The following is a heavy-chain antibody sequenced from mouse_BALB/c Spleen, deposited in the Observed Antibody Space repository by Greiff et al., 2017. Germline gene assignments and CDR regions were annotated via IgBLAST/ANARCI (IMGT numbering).Heavy chain of an antibody. D-gene: IGHD1-1*01. CDR2: IYPGSGST. CDR3: TREGYYGSSPYFDV. Sequence: LQQPGSELVRPGASVKLSCKASGYTFTSYWMHWVKQRPGQGLEWIGNIYPGSGSTNYDEKFKSKATLTVDTSSSTAYMQLSSLTSEDSAVYYCTREGYYGSSPYFDVWGGGTTVTVAS. V-gene: IGHV1S22*01. J-gene: IGHJ1*01. CDR1: GYTFTSYW.